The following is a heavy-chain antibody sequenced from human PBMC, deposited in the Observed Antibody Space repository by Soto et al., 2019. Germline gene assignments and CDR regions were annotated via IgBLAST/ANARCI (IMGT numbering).Heavy chain of an antibody. D-gene: IGHD6-13*01. CDR2: IWYDGSNK. CDR1: GFTFSSYG. J-gene: IGHJ4*02. Sequence: GGSLRLSCVASGFTFSSYGMHWVRQAPGKGLEWVAVIWYDGSNKYYADPVKGRFTISRDNSKNTLYLQMNSLRAEDTAVYYCARDNSGYEENASGSSSWYCFDYWGQGTLVTVSS. V-gene: IGHV3-33*01. CDR3: ARDNSGYEENASGSSSWYCFDY.